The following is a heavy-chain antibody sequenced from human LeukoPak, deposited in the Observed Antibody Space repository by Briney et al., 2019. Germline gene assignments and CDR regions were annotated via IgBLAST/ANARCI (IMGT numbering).Heavy chain of an antibody. CDR2: IYYSGST. D-gene: IGHD1-14*01. Sequence: TSSETLSLTCTVSGGSISSGGYYWSWIRQHPGKGLEWIGYIYYSGSTYFNPSLKSRVTISVDTSENQFSLKLTSVTAADTAVYYCARSPEYYFDYWGQGTLVTVSS. J-gene: IGHJ4*02. CDR3: ARSPEYYFDY. V-gene: IGHV4-31*03. CDR1: GGSISSGGYY.